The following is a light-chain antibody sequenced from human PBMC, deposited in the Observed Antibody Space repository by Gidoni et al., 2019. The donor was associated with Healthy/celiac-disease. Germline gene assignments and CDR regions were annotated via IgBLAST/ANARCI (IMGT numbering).Light chain of an antibody. J-gene: IGKJ4*01. Sequence: DIVLPQSPGTLSLSPGERATLSCRASQSVSSSYLAWYQQKPGQAPRLLIYGASSRATGIPDRFSGSGSGTDFTLTISRLEPEDFAVYYCQQYGSSPQTFGGGTKVEIK. CDR1: QSVSSSY. CDR2: GAS. CDR3: QQYGSSPQT. V-gene: IGKV3-20*01.